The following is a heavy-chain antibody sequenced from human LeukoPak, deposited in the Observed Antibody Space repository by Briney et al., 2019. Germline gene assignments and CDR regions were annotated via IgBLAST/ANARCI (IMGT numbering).Heavy chain of an antibody. Sequence: ASVKLSCKASGYTFTAYGISWVGQAPGQGLEWMGWISGYNGDTKYAQRFEGRVTMTTDTSTTTAFMDLRSLRSDDTAVYFCATSTGGYSDLYFHYWGQGTLVSVSS. D-gene: IGHD3-10*01. CDR2: ISGYNGDT. CDR1: GYTFTAYG. J-gene: IGHJ4*02. CDR3: ATSTGGYSDLYFHY. V-gene: IGHV1-18*01.